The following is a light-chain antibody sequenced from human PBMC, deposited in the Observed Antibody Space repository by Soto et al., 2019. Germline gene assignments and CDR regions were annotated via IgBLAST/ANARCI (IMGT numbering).Light chain of an antibody. CDR1: QSINSKF. V-gene: IGKV3-20*01. J-gene: IGKJ2*01. Sequence: EIVLTQSPGTLSLSPGERATLSCRASQSINSKFFAWYQQKPGQPPRLVIYGTSTRATGIPDRFSGSGSGTDFTLTINRLEPEDFAMYYCQQFSTSPFTFRQGTELETK. CDR2: GTS. CDR3: QQFSTSPFT.